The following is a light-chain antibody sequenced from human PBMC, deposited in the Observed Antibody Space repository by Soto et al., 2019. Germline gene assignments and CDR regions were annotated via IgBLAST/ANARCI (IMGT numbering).Light chain of an antibody. J-gene: IGLJ1*01. V-gene: IGLV2-11*01. CDR1: SSDVGAYVY. CDR3: CSYAGTYTYV. CDR2: DVY. Sequence: QSALTQPRSVSGSPGQSVTISCTGTSSDVGAYVYVSWYQNQPGSAPKLIIYDVYKRPSGVPDRFSGSKSGDTASLTISGLQADDEADYYCCSYAGTYTYVFGTGTKLT.